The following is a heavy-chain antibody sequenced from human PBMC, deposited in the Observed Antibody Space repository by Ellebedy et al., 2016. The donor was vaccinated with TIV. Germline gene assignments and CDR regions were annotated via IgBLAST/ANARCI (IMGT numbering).Heavy chain of an antibody. D-gene: IGHD5-18*01. V-gene: IGHV1-46*01. CDR2: INPSGGST. CDR3: ARSQIGGTAMKKGGFDY. J-gene: IGHJ4*02. Sequence: AASVKVSCKASGYTFTSYYMHWVRQAPGQGLEWMGIINPSGGSTSYAQKFQGRVTMTRDTSTSTVYMELSSLRSEDTAVYYCARSQIGGTAMKKGGFDYWGQGTLVTVSS. CDR1: GYTFTSYY.